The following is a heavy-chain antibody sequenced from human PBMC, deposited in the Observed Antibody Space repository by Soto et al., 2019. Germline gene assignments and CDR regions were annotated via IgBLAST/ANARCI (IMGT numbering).Heavy chain of an antibody. CDR3: ARGFRVAATRWWFDP. CDR2: ISTYNGNT. Sequence: ASVKVSCKASGYTFTSYDISWVRQAPGQGLEWMGWISTYNGNTNYAQKLQGRVTMTTDTSTSPAYMELRSLRSDDTAVYYCARGFRVAATRWWFDPWGQGTLVTVSS. D-gene: IGHD2-15*01. CDR1: GYTFTSYD. V-gene: IGHV1-18*01. J-gene: IGHJ5*02.